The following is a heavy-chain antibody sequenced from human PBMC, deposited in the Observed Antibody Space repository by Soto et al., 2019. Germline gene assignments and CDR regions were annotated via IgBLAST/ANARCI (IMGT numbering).Heavy chain of an antibody. CDR2: IWYDGGKT. Sequence: ESGGGVVQPGGSLRLSCAASGFIFSAYGMHWVRQAPGKGLEWVAVIWYDGGKTFYADSVKGRFAISRDNSKNTLYLQMNSLGVEDTAVYYCTRERDGAAGLLIDYWGQGTLVTVSS. J-gene: IGHJ4*02. D-gene: IGHD6-13*01. CDR3: TRERDGAAGLLIDY. V-gene: IGHV3-33*01. CDR1: GFIFSAYG.